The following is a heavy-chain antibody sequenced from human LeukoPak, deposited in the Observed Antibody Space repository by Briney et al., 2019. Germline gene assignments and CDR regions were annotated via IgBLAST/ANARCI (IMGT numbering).Heavy chain of an antibody. Sequence: GGSLRLSCAASGFTFSSYGMHWVRQAPGKGLEWVAVISYDGSNKYYADSVKGRFTISRDNSKNTLYLQMNSLRAEDTAVYYCAKDSGSGYYDSSGIDYWGQGTLVTVSS. J-gene: IGHJ4*02. CDR2: ISYDGSNK. CDR3: AKDSGSGYYDSSGIDY. D-gene: IGHD3-22*01. CDR1: GFTFSSYG. V-gene: IGHV3-30*18.